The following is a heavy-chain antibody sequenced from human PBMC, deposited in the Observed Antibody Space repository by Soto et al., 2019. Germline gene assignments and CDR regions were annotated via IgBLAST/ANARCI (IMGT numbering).Heavy chain of an antibody. D-gene: IGHD1-26*01. V-gene: IGHV3-48*02. CDR2: ISSSSSTI. CDR1: GFTFSSYS. CDR3: ADVGATRVGDAFDI. Sequence: SLRLSCAASGFTFSSYSMNWVRQAPGKGLEWVSYISSSSSTIYYADSVKGRFTISRDNAKNSLYLQMNSLRDEDTAVYYCADVGATRVGDAFDIWGQGTMVTVSS. J-gene: IGHJ3*02.